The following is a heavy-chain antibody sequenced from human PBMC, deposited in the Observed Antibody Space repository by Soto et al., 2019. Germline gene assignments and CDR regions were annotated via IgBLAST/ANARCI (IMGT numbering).Heavy chain of an antibody. CDR1: GVSISSYY. CDR2: IYYSGST. Sequence: PSETLSLTCTVSGVSISSYYWSWIRQPPGKGLEWIGYIYYSGSTNYNPSLKSRVTISVDTSKNQFSLKLSSVTAADTAVYYCARGPAEILRYFDSVPVPSDYFDYWGQGTLVTVSS. D-gene: IGHD3-9*01. J-gene: IGHJ4*02. CDR3: ARGPAEILRYFDSVPVPSDYFDY. V-gene: IGHV4-59*01.